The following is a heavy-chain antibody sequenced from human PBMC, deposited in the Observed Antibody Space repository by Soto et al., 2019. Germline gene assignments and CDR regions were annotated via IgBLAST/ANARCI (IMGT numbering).Heavy chain of an antibody. V-gene: IGHV3-33*01. CDR3: ARDTYYVILTGSRGANLDY. Sequence: QVQLVESGGGVVQPGRSLRLSCAASGFTCSNYGMHWVRQGPGKGLEWVAVTWYDGKKKYYADSVKGRFTISRDNSKNTLYLQMNSLRAEDTAVYYCARDTYYVILTGSRGANLDYWCPGTLVTISS. CDR1: GFTCSNYG. J-gene: IGHJ4*02. CDR2: TWYDGKKK. D-gene: IGHD3-9*01.